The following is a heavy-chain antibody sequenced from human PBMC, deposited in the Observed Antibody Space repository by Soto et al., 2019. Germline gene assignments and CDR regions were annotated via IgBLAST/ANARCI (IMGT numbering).Heavy chain of an antibody. Sequence: GASVKVSCKASGGTFSSYAISWVRQAPGQGLEWMGGIIPIFGTANYAQKFQGRVTITADESTSRAYMELSSLRSEDTAVYYCARDHPWELGRGFDPWGQGTLVTVSS. CDR2: IIPIFGTA. CDR3: ARDHPWELGRGFDP. J-gene: IGHJ5*02. CDR1: GGTFSSYA. V-gene: IGHV1-69*13. D-gene: IGHD1-26*01.